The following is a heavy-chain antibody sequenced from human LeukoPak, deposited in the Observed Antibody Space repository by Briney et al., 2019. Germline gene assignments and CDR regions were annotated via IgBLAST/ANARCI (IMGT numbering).Heavy chain of an antibody. CDR1: GGSFSGYY. CDR3: ARAVSSSGWGLYYYYGMDV. D-gene: IGHD6-19*01. Sequence: HPSETLSLTCAVYGGSFSGYYWSWIRQPSGKGLEWIGYIYYSGSTNYNPSLKSRVTISVDTSKNQFSLKLSSVTAADTAVYYCARAVSSSGWGLYYYYGMDVWGQGTTVTVSS. V-gene: IGHV4-59*01. J-gene: IGHJ6*02. CDR2: IYYSGST.